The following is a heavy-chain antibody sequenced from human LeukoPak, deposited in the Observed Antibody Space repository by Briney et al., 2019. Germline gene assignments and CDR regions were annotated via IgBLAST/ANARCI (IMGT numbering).Heavy chain of an antibody. CDR3: ARARTTVANHFDF. Sequence: GGSLRLSCAASGFTFSSYNMNWVRQAPGKELEWVSYISTSSTTIDFTDSVKGRFSISRDNAKNSLFLQMNCLRDEDTAVYYCARARTTVANHFDFWGQGTLVTVSS. V-gene: IGHV3-48*02. D-gene: IGHD4-17*01. CDR2: ISTSSTTI. CDR1: GFTFSSYN. J-gene: IGHJ4*02.